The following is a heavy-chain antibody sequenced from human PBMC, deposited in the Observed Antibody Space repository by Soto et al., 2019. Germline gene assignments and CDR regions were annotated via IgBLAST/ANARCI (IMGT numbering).Heavy chain of an antibody. CDR1: GFTFSSYS. CDR3: ARDRVYSGSYLAKGYYYYGMDV. Sequence: GGSLRLSCAASGFTFSSYSMNWVRQAPGKGLEWVSSISSSSSYIYYADSVKGRFTISRDNAKNSLYLQMNSLRAEDTAVYYCARDRVYSGSYLAKGYYYYGMDVWGQGTTVTVYS. J-gene: IGHJ6*02. CDR2: ISSSSSYI. D-gene: IGHD1-26*01. V-gene: IGHV3-21*01.